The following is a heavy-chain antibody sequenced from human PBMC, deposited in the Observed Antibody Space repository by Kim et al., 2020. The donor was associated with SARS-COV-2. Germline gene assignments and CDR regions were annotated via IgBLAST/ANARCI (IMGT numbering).Heavy chain of an antibody. D-gene: IGHD3-10*01. CDR3: TKDRDYYGSGKYEYFQH. CDR2: ISYHGTNK. CDR1: GFTFSNYA. J-gene: IGHJ1*01. V-gene: IGHV3-30*18. Sequence: GGSLRLSCAASGFTFSNYAMHWVRQAPGKGLEWVAVISYHGTNKYYADSVKGQFTISRDNSKNTLYLQMDGLRPEDTAVYYCTKDRDYYGSGKYEYFQHWGQGTLVIVSS.